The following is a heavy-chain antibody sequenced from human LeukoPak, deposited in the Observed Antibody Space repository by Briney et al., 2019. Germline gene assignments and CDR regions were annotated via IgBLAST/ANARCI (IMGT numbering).Heavy chain of an antibody. CDR3: ARDYYYGSGSYFSPRTPFDP. CDR1: GYTFTGYY. V-gene: IGHV1-2*02. J-gene: IGHJ5*02. CDR2: INPNSGGT. D-gene: IGHD3-10*01. Sequence: GASLTVSCKASGYTFTGYYMHWVRQAPGQGLEWMGWINPNSGGTNYAQKFQGRVTMTRDTSISTAYMKLSRLRSDDTAVYYCARDYYYGSGSYFSPRTPFDPWGQGTLVTVSS.